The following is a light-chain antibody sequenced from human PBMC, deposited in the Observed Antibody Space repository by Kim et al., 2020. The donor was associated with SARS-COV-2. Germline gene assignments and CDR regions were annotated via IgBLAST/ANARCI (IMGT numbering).Light chain of an antibody. J-gene: IGKJ5*01. CDR2: DAS. V-gene: IGKV3-11*01. CDR1: QGVSSY. CDR3: QQRSKWPPIT. Sequence: EIVLTQSPATLSLSPGERATLSCRASQGVSSYLAWYQQKPGQAPRLLIYDASNRATGIPARFSGSGSGTDFTLTISSLEPEDFAVYYCQQRSKWPPITFGQGTRLEIK.